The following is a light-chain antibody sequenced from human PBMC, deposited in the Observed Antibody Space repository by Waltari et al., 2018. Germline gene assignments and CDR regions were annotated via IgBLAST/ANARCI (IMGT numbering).Light chain of an antibody. V-gene: IGLV4-69*01. Sequence: LVLTQSPSASASLGASVKLTCTLSSGYSSNVIAWLQQQPGKGPRYLMKVNSDGSHRKGDDIPDRFSASKSGTECQLTISSLQSEVEADYFCQTGGHGTWVFGGGTKLTVL. CDR3: QTGGHGTWV. CDR1: SGYSSNV. CDR2: VNSDGSH. J-gene: IGLJ3*02.